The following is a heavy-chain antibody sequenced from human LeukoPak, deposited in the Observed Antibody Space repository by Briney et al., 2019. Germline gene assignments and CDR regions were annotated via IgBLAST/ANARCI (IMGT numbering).Heavy chain of an antibody. CDR1: GFTFSNYA. V-gene: IGHV3-23*01. D-gene: IGHD3-9*01. CDR2: ITGSGSGI. CDR3: AKWGDYDVLTGYYVSDY. J-gene: IGHJ4*02. Sequence: PGASLRLSCAASGFTFSNYAMSWVRQAPGKGLEWVSAITGSGSGIYYADSMKSRFTISRDNSKNTLYLQINSPRSEDTAVYYCAKWGDYDVLTGYYVSDYWGQGPLVTVSS.